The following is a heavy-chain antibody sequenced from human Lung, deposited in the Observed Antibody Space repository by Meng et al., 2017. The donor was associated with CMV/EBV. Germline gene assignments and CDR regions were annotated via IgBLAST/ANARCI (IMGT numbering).Heavy chain of an antibody. CDR1: GFTFSSYW. V-gene: IGHV3-74*01. CDR3: ARDRIRFDP. Sequence: GESXKISCAASGFTFSSYWMHWVRQAPGKGLVWVSRTNSDGSSTSYADSVKGRFTISRDNAKNTLYLQMNSLRAEDTAVYYCARDRIRFDPWGQGTLVT. J-gene: IGHJ5*02. CDR2: TNSDGSST.